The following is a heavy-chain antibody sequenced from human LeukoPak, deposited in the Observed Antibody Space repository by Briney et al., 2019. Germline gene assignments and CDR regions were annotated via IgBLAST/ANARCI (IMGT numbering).Heavy chain of an antibody. D-gene: IGHD2-21*01. Sequence: GGPLRLSCAASGFTFSNYWMSWVRQAPGKGLEWVANINQVGGEKSYVDSVEGRLTISRDNAKKSRYLHVNALRAKDTAVYYCARDICGCHDYWGQGTLLTVSS. V-gene: IGHV3-7*04. CDR3: ARDICGCHDY. CDR1: GFTFSNYW. CDR2: INQVGGEK. J-gene: IGHJ4*02.